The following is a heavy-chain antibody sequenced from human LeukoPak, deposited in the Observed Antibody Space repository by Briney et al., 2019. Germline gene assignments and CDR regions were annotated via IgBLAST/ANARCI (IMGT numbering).Heavy chain of an antibody. CDR2: INTNTGNP. J-gene: IGHJ3*02. D-gene: IGHD2-8*01. CDR3: ASRVKLGAFDI. CDR1: GYTFTSYA. V-gene: IGHV7-4-1*02. Sequence: ASVKVSCKASGYTFTSYAMNWVRQAPGQGLEWMGWINTNTGNPTYARGFTGRFVFSLDTSVSTAYLQISSLKAEDTAVYYCASRVKLGAFDIWGQGTMVTVSS.